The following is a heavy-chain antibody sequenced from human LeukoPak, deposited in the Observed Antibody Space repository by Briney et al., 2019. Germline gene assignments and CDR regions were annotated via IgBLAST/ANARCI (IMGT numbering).Heavy chain of an antibody. CDR2: INEDGSAK. CDR3: ARDFPLWGAARPGYFDY. D-gene: IGHD6-6*01. CDR1: GFTFNDYW. J-gene: IGHJ4*02. Sequence: GGSLRLSCTASGFTFNDYWMTWVRQPPGGWLEWLATINEDGSAKNYVDSLKGRFTISRDNAVNSLYLQMNSLRAEDTAMYYCARDFPLWGAARPGYFDYWGQGTLVTVSS. V-gene: IGHV3-7*01.